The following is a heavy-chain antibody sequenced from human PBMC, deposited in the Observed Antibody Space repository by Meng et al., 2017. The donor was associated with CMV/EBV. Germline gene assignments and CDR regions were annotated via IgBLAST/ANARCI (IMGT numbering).Heavy chain of an antibody. D-gene: IGHD3-22*01. CDR1: GFTFSSYG. J-gene: IGHJ6*02. V-gene: IGHV3-30*02. CDR3: AKRSNGYWDYYYYYGMDV. CDR2: IRYDGSNK. Sequence: GESLKISCAASGFTFSSYGMRCVRQAPGKGLEWVAFIRYDGSNKYYADSVKGRFTISRDNSKNTLYLQMNSLRAEDTAVYYCAKRSNGYWDYYYYYGMDVWGQGTTVTVSS.